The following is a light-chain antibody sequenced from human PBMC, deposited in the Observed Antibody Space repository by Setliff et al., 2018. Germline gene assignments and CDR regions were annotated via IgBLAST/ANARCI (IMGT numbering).Light chain of an antibody. V-gene: IGLV2-14*01. CDR3: SSYAGSRNFYV. CDR1: SSDVGGYNY. Sequence: ALAQPASVSGSPGQSITISCTGTSSDVGGYNYVSWYQQHPGKAPKLMIYDVSKRPSGVSNRFSGSKSGYTASLTVSGLQAEDEADYYCSSYAGSRNFYVFGTGTKVTVL. J-gene: IGLJ1*01. CDR2: DVS.